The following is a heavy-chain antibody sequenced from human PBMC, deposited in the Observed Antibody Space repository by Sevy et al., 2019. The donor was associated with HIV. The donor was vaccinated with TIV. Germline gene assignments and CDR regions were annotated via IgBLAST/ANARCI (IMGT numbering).Heavy chain of an antibody. V-gene: IGHV3-15*01. CDR3: TTEYYYGSQRV. D-gene: IGHD3-10*01. Sequence: GGSLGLSCAASGFTFSNAWMSWVRQAPGKGLEWVGRIKSKTDGGTTDYAAPVKGRFTISRDDSKNTLYLQMNSLKTEDTAVYYCTTEYYYGSQRVWGQGTLVTVSS. CDR2: IKSKTDGGTT. J-gene: IGHJ4*02. CDR1: GFTFSNAW.